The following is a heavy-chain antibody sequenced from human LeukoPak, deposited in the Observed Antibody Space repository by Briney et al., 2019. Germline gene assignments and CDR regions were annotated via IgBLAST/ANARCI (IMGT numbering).Heavy chain of an antibody. CDR2: INPSSGGT. CDR3: ARGVSWFGELQNWFDP. D-gene: IGHD3-10*01. Sequence: ASVKVSCKASGYTFTDYYMHWVRQAPGQGLEWMGWINPSSGGTNYAQKFQGRVTVTRDTSISTAYMELRSLRSDDTAVYYCARGVSWFGELQNWFDPWGQGTLVTVSS. CDR1: GYTFTDYY. V-gene: IGHV1-2*02. J-gene: IGHJ5*02.